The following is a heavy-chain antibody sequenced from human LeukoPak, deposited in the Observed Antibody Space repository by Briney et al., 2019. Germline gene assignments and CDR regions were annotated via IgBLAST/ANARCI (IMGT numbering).Heavy chain of an antibody. CDR1: GFTFSSYA. Sequence: GGSLRLSCATSGFTFSSYAMSWVRQAPGKGLEWVSAISGSGTGADYADSVKGRFTISRDNSKNRSHLQVNSLRVEDTAIYYCAKGLYHYFGSGSYTLDYWGQGTQVTVSS. V-gene: IGHV3-23*01. CDR3: AKGLYHYFGSGSYTLDY. D-gene: IGHD3-10*01. CDR2: ISGSGTGA. J-gene: IGHJ4*02.